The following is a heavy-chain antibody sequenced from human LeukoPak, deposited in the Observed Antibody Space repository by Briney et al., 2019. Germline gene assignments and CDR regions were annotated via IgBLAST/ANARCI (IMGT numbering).Heavy chain of an antibody. D-gene: IGHD3-22*01. CDR3: ARLYYDSSGSGFDY. CDR2: IYYSGST. J-gene: IGHJ4*02. Sequence: SETLSLTCTVSGGSISSSSYYWGWLRQPPGKGLEWIGSIYYSGSTYYNPSLKSRVTISVDTSKNQFSLKLSSVTAADTAVYYCARLYYDSSGSGFDYWGQGTLVSVSS. V-gene: IGHV4-39*01. CDR1: GGSISSSSYY.